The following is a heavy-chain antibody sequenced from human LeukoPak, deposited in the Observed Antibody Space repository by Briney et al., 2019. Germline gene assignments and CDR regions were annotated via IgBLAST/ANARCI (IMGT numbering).Heavy chain of an antibody. CDR1: DDSISRSSYY. D-gene: IGHD2-15*01. CDR2: IYYSGST. Sequence: SETLSLTCTVSDDSISRSSYYWGWIRQPPGKGLGWIGGIYYSGSTFYNPSLKSRLTISVDTSKNQFSLKLSSVTAADTAVYYCARDYWPPPLGYCSGGTCLNWFDPWGQGTLVTVSS. V-gene: IGHV4-39*07. J-gene: IGHJ5*02. CDR3: ARDYWPPPLGYCSGGTCLNWFDP.